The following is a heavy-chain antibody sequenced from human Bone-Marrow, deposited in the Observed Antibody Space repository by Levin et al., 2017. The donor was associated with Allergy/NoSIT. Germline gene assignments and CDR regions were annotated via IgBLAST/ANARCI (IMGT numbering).Heavy chain of an antibody. J-gene: IGHJ5*02. V-gene: IGHV3-30*04. Sequence: GGSLRLSCAASGFTFSSYAMHWVRQAPGKGLEWVAVISYDGSNKYYADSVKGRFTISRDNSKNTLYLQMNSLRAEDTAVYYCARGSEVVTAMGGFDPWGQGTLVTVSS. CDR1: GFTFSSYA. D-gene: IGHD2-21*02. CDR2: ISYDGSNK. CDR3: ARGSEVVTAMGGFDP.